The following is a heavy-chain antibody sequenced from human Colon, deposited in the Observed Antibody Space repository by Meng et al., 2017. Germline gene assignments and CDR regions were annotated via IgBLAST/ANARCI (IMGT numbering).Heavy chain of an antibody. CDR3: ARNGKWGFDY. J-gene: IGHJ4*02. CDR2: FSHSGTT. Sequence: QVQLQESGPGRVKPSGLLSLSCAVYSGSISSSDWWSWVRLSPGKGLEWIGEFSHSGTTNYSPSLKSRSTISVDKSKSQFSLKLSSVTAADTAVYYCARNGKWGFDYWGQGTLVTVSS. CDR1: SGSISSSDW. D-gene: IGHD1-26*01. V-gene: IGHV4-4*02.